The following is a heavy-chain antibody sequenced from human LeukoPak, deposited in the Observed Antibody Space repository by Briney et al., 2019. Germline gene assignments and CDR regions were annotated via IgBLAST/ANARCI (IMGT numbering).Heavy chain of an antibody. D-gene: IGHD3-10*01. CDR2: IYYSGST. V-gene: IGHV4-59*08. CDR1: GGSISNYY. CDR3: ARGRGVPFDP. J-gene: IGHJ5*02. Sequence: SETLSLTCTVSGGSISNYYWSWIRQPPGKGLEWIGYIYYSGSTNYNPSLKSRVTISVDTSKNQFSLNLTFVTAADTAVYYCARGRGVPFDPWGQGTLVTVSS.